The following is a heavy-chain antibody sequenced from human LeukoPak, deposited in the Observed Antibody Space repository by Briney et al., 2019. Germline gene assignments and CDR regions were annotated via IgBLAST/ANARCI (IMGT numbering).Heavy chain of an antibody. CDR3: AKGYFGSGSYYNPYFDY. CDR2: ITNGGTA. D-gene: IGHD3-10*01. V-gene: IGHV3-23*01. J-gene: IGHJ4*02. CDR1: GFTFKGYA. Sequence: GGSLRLSCVASGFTFKGYAMNWVRHAPGKGLEWVSGITNGGTAHYGNSVKGRFTISRDNSKSTLYLQMNALSAEDTAVYYCAKGYFGSGSYYNPYFDYWGQGTLATVSS.